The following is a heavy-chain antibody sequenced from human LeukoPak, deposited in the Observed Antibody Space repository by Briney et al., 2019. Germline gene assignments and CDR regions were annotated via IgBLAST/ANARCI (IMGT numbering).Heavy chain of an antibody. Sequence: GGSLRLSCAASGFTFSDYYMSWIRQAPGRGLEWVSYISSSAGTIYYADSVKSRFTISRDNGKNSLYLQMNSLRAEDTAIYYCARDNVIQGHDYWGQGTLVTVSS. V-gene: IGHV3-11*04. D-gene: IGHD3-16*02. CDR2: ISSSAGTI. CDR3: ARDNVIQGHDY. J-gene: IGHJ4*02. CDR1: GFTFSDYY.